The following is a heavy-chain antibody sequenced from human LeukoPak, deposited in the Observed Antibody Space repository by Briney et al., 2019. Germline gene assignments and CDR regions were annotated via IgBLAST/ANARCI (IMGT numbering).Heavy chain of an antibody. CDR2: IYTTGSS. J-gene: IGHJ4*02. Sequence: SETLSLTCTVSGGSNSSYYWSWIRQPAGKGLEWLGRIYTTGSSNYNPSLKSRVTMSVDTSKNQFSLKLSSVTAADTAVYYCARDNPVAGNRGIDYWGQGTLVTVSS. D-gene: IGHD6-19*01. CDR1: GGSNSSYY. V-gene: IGHV4-4*07. CDR3: ARDNPVAGNRGIDY.